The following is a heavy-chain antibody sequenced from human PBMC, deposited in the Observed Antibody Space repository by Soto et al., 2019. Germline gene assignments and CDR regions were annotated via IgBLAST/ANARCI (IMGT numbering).Heavy chain of an antibody. CDR2: ITGSSITI. CDR3: ARTGSNGFLDY. CDR1: GFTLTSYS. D-gene: IGHD3-16*01. V-gene: IGHV3-48*01. J-gene: IGHJ4*02. Sequence: EVQLVESGGGLVQPGGSLRLSCEASGFTLTSYSMNWVRQAPGKGLEWVSYITGSSITIYYADSVKGRFTISRDNAKNSLYLQMNSLRAEDTAVYYCARTGSNGFLDYWGQGTRVTVSS.